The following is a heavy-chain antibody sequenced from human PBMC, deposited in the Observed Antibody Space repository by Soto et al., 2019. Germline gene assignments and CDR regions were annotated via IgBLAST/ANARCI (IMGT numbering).Heavy chain of an antibody. D-gene: IGHD2-21*02. CDR2: IYPGDSDT. V-gene: IGHV5-51*01. CDR3: ASHNFFCGGDCNSSGMDV. Sequence: GESLKISCKGSGYSFTSYWIGWVRQMPGKGLEWMGIIYPGDSDTRYSPSFQGQVTISADKSISTAYLQWSSLKASDTAMYYCASHNFFCGGDCNSSGMDVWGQGTTVTVSS. J-gene: IGHJ6*02. CDR1: GYSFTSYW.